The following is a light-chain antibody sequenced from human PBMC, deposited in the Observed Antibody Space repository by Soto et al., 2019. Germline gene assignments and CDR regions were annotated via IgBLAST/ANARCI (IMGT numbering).Light chain of an antibody. V-gene: IGKV3-20*01. CDR3: HQYGSSLGT. CDR1: QSVTGTN. CDR2: DAV. J-gene: IGKJ2*01. Sequence: EIVLTQSPGTLSLSPGEGATLSCRASQSVTGTNLAWYQQRAGQAPRLLIYDAVRRATGIPDRFSGSGSGTDFTLTISMLEPEDFAVYFCHQYGSSLGTFGQGTKVDI.